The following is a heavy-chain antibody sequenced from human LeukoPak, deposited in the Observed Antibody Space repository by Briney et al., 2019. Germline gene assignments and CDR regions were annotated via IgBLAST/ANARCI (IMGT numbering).Heavy chain of an antibody. V-gene: IGHV4-61*02. Sequence: PSETLSLTCTVSGGSISSGSYYWSWIRQPAGKGLEWIGRIYTSGSTNYNPSLKSRVTISVETSKNQFSLKLSSVTAADTAVYYCARGYNPLGIVYWGQGTLATVSS. CDR1: GGSISSGSYY. CDR2: IYTSGST. D-gene: IGHD1-1*01. CDR3: ARGYNPLGIVY. J-gene: IGHJ4*02.